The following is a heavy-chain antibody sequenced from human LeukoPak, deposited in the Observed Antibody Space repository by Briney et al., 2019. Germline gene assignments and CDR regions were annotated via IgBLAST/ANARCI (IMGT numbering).Heavy chain of an antibody. D-gene: IGHD3-22*01. Sequence: SETLSLTCTVSGGFISNSNYYWGWIRQPPGKGLEWIGSIYHNGNTYYNSSLKSRVTISVHTSENQFSLKLSSVTAADTAVYYCASYKTYYDSSGNPFDYWGQGTLVTVSS. CDR2: IYHNGNT. CDR3: ASYKTYYDSSGNPFDY. V-gene: IGHV4-39*07. CDR1: GGFISNSNYY. J-gene: IGHJ4*02.